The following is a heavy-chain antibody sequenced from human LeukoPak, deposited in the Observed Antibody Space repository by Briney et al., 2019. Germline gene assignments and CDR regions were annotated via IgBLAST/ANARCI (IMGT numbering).Heavy chain of an antibody. CDR2: IYYSEST. Sequence: SETLSLTCTVSGGSISSSSYYWGWIRQPPGKGLEWIGSIYYSESTYYNPSLKSRVTISVDTSKNQFSLKLSSVTAADTAVYYCARDVGYYGSGSYYSADYWGQGTLVTVSS. V-gene: IGHV4-39*07. CDR3: ARDVGYYGSGSYYSADY. CDR1: GGSISSSSYY. J-gene: IGHJ4*02. D-gene: IGHD3-10*01.